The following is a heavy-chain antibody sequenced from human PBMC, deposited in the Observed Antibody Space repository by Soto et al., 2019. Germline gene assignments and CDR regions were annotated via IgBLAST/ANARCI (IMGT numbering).Heavy chain of an antibody. CDR3: AKVALYYDFWSGPYYFDY. CDR2: ISGSGGST. CDR1: GFTFSSYA. Sequence: GGSLRRSCAASGFTFSSYAMSWVRQAPGKGLEWVSAISGSGGSTYYADSVKGRFTISRDNSKNTLYLQMNSLRAEDTAVYYCAKVALYYDFWSGPYYFDYWGQGTLVTVSS. V-gene: IGHV3-23*01. J-gene: IGHJ4*02. D-gene: IGHD3-3*01.